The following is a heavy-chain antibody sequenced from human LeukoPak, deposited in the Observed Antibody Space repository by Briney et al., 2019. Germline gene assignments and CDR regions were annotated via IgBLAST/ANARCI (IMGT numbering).Heavy chain of an antibody. CDR3: ARAGNAYYYDSSGYFSFDY. CDR1: GYTFTSYD. D-gene: IGHD3-22*01. CDR2: MNPNSGNT. V-gene: IGHV1-8*01. J-gene: IGHJ4*02. Sequence: ASVKVSCKASGYTFTSYDINWVRQATGQGLEWMGWMNPNSGNTGYAQKFQGRVTMTRNTSISTAYMELSSLRSEDTAVYYCARAGNAYYYDSSGYFSFDYWGQGTLVTVSS.